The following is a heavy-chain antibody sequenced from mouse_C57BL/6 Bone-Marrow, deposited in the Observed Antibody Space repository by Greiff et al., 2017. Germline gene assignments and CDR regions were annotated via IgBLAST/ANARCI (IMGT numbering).Heavy chain of an antibody. V-gene: IGHV1-55*01. CDR3: ASYRVNAMDY. CDR1: GYTFTSYW. J-gene: IGHJ4*01. D-gene: IGHD2-14*01. CDR2: IYPGSGST. Sequence: QVQLQQPGAELVKPGASVKMSCKASGYTFTSYWITWVKQRPGQGLEWIGDIYPGSGSTNYNEKFKNKATLTVDTSSSTAYMQLSSLTSDDSAVYYCASYRVNAMDYWGQGTSVTVSS.